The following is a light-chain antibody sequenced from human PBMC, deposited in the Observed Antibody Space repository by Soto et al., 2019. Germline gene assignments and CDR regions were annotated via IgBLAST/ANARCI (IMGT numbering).Light chain of an antibody. CDR2: EVT. V-gene: IGLV2-14*01. CDR3: SSYTNINTRACV. CDR1: SGAIGSYNR. J-gene: IGLJ1*01. Sequence: QSALTQPASVSGTPGQSITISCTGTSGAIGSYNRVSWYQQHPGKAPKLIIYEVTDRPSGVSNRFSGSKSGNTASLTISGLQAEDGAEYYCSSYTNINTRACVFGTGTKVTVL.